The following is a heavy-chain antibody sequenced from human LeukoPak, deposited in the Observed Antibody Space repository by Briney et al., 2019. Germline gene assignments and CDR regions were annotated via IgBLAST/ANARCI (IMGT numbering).Heavy chain of an antibody. V-gene: IGHV3-48*01. CDR1: GFTFSSYS. D-gene: IGHD1-26*01. CDR2: ISNAGSTM. CDR3: ARVGWELLFTYCYGLDV. J-gene: IGHJ6*02. Sequence: PGGSLRLSCAASGFTFSSYSMNWVRQAPGKGLEWVSYISNAGSTMYYADSVRGRFTISRDNSKNTLYLQMNSLRAEDTAAYYCARVGWELLFTYCYGLDVWGQGTTVTVSS.